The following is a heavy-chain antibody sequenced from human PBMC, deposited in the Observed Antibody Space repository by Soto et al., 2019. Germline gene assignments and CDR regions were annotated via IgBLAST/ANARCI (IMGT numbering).Heavy chain of an antibody. CDR3: ARKDDFWSGSGSFDP. V-gene: IGHV4-39*01. CDR1: GGSISSSRYY. Sequence: QLQLQESGPGLVKPSETLSLTCTVSGGSISSSRYYWGWIRQPPGKGLEWIGRIYYNGFTYYNPSLKSRVTISVDTSRNPFSLKLNSVTTADTAVYFCARKDDFWSGSGSFDPWGQGTLVTVSS. D-gene: IGHD3-3*01. CDR2: IYYNGFT. J-gene: IGHJ5*02.